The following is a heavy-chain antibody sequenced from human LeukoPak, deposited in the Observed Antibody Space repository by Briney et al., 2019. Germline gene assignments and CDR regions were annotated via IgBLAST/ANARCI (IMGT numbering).Heavy chain of an antibody. Sequence: PSETLSLTCTVSGYSISSGYYWGWIRQPPGKGLEWIGSIYHSGSTYYNPSLKSRVTISVDTSKNQFSLKLSSVTAADTAVYYCARDSSAYFDYWGQGTLVTVSS. D-gene: IGHD3-22*01. V-gene: IGHV4-38-2*02. CDR2: IYHSGST. CDR3: ARDSSAYFDY. CDR1: GYSISSGYY. J-gene: IGHJ4*02.